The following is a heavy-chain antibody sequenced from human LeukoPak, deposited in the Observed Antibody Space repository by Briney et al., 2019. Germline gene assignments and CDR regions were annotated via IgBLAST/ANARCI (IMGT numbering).Heavy chain of an antibody. D-gene: IGHD2-2*01. V-gene: IGHV3-23*01. CDR1: GFTFSSYA. CDR3: AKAYIAVPAATLLDY. CDR2: ISGSGGST. Sequence: GGSLRLSCAASGFTFSSYAMSWVRQAPGKGLEWVSAISGSGGSTYYADSVKGRFTISRDNSKNTLYLQMNSLRAEDTAVYYCAKAYIAVPAATLLDYWGQGTLVTVSS. J-gene: IGHJ4*02.